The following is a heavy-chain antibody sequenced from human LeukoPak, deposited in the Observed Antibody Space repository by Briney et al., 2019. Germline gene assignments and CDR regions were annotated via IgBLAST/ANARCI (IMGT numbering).Heavy chain of an antibody. J-gene: IGHJ4*02. Sequence: SETLSLTCTVSGGSISSSSYYWGWIRQPPGKGLVWIGSIYYSGSTYYNPSLKSRVTISVDTSKNQFSLKLSSVTAADTAVYYCARDRAGHDYWGQGTLVTVSS. CDR3: ARDRAGHDY. CDR1: GGSISSSSYY. V-gene: IGHV4-39*07. CDR2: IYYSGST. D-gene: IGHD5-24*01.